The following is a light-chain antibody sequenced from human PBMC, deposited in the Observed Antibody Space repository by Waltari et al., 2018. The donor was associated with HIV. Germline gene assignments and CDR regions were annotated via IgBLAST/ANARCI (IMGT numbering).Light chain of an antibody. Sequence: EIVMTQSPATLSVSPGERATLSCRASQSVSSILAWYQQKPGLAPRLLIYGASTRATGIPARFSGSGSGTEFTLTISSLQSEDFAVYYCQQYNNWPPLTFGGGTKVEIK. CDR2: GAS. V-gene: IGKV3-15*01. J-gene: IGKJ4*01. CDR1: QSVSSI. CDR3: QQYNNWPPLT.